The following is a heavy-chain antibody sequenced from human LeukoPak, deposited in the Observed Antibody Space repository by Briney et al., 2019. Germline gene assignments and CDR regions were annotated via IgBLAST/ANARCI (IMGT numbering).Heavy chain of an antibody. V-gene: IGHV1-46*01. D-gene: IGHD3-22*01. J-gene: IGHJ4*02. CDR1: GYTFTSYY. CDR2: INPSGGDT. Sequence: ASVTVSCKTSGYTFTSYYLHWVRQAPGQGLEWVGMINPSGGDTNYAQEFQGRVTLTRDTSTSTVYMEVSSLRSEDTAMYYCARAVVLYYDGSGYSTRFDYWGQGTLVTVSS. CDR3: ARAVVLYYDGSGYSTRFDY.